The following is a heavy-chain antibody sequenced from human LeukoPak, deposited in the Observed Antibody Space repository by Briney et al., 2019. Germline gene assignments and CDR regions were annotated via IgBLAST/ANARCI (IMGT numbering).Heavy chain of an antibody. D-gene: IGHD2-15*01. CDR1: GDSISHYY. CDR2: IYHTGIT. J-gene: IGHJ4*02. Sequence: PSETLSLTCTVSGDSISHYYWTWIRQPPGRGLEWIAFIYHTGITNYNPSLQSRVITSLDTSKNQLSLKLRTVTAADTAVYYCATDLLGVAAHLHRSYYWGQGTLVTVSS. CDR3: ATDLLGVAAHLHRSYY. V-gene: IGHV4-59*01.